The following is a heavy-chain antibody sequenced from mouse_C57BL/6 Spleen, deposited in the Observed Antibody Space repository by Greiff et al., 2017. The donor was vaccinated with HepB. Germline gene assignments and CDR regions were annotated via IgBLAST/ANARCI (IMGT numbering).Heavy chain of an antibody. J-gene: IGHJ3*01. CDR2: IYPGDGDT. CDR3: ARSDSNYQAWFAY. Sequence: QVQLKQSGPELVKPGASVKISCKASGYAFSSSWMNWVKQRPGKGLEWIGRIYPGDGDTNYNGKFKGKATLTADKSSSTAYMQLSSLTSEDSAVYFCARSDSNYQAWFAYWGQGTLVTVSA. D-gene: IGHD2-5*01. CDR1: GYAFSSSW. V-gene: IGHV1-82*01.